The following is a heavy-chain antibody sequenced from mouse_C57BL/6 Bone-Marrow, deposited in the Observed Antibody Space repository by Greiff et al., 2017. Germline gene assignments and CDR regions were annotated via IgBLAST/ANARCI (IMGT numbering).Heavy chain of an antibody. Sequence: QVQLQQSGAELARPGASVKLSCKASGYTFTSYGISWVKQRTGQGLEWIGGIYPRSGNTYYNEKFKGKATLTADKSSSTAYMELRSLTSEDSAVYFCASGLSYFDYWGQGTTLTVSS. J-gene: IGHJ2*01. CDR1: GYTFTSYG. V-gene: IGHV1-81*01. CDR3: ASGLSYFDY. CDR2: IYPRSGNT.